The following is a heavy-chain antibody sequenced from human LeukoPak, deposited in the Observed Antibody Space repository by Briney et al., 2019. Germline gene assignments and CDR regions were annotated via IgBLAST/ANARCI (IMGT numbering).Heavy chain of an antibody. CDR3: TTVDGDSGPPFEY. J-gene: IGHJ4*02. CDR1: DFTFSNAW. Sequence: GGSLRLSCAASDFTFSNAWMNWVRQAPGKGLEWVGRIKSNFDGGTTDYAAPVKGRFTISRDDSKSTLYLQMDSLSTEDTAVYYCTTVDGDSGPPFEYWGQGTLVTVPS. V-gene: IGHV3-15*07. CDR2: IKSNFDGGTT. D-gene: IGHD2-21*01.